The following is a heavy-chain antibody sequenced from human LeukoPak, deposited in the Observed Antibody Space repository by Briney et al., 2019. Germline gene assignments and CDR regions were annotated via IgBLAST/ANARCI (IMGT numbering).Heavy chain of an antibody. V-gene: IGHV4-30-2*01. J-gene: IGHJ6*03. CDR3: AREVVPAAIGGGYYYYYYMDV. CDR1: GGSISSGGYY. Sequence: SETLSLTCTVSGGSISSGGYYWSWIRQPPGKGLEWIGYIYHSGSTYYNPSLKSRVTISVDRSKNQFSLKLSSVTAADTAVYYCAREVVPAAIGGGYYYYYYMDVWGKGTTVTVSS. CDR2: IYHSGST. D-gene: IGHD2-2*02.